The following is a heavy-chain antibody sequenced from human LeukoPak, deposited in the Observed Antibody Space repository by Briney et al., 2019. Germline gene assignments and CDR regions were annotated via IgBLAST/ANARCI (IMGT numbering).Heavy chain of an antibody. D-gene: IGHD1-14*01. V-gene: IGHV4-4*07. CDR3: ARQPPQYYGMDV. J-gene: IGHJ6*02. Sequence: PSETLSLTCTVSGGSFSNYYWSWIRQPAGKGLEWIGRIYTSGSTNYNPSVKSRVTMSVDTSNYQFSLKLTSVTAADTAVYYCARQPPQYYGMDVWGQGTTVTVSS. CDR2: IYTSGST. CDR1: GGSFSNYY.